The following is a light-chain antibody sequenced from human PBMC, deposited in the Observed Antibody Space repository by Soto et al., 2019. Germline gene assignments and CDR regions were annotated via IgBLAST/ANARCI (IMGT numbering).Light chain of an antibody. J-gene: IGKJ5*01. Sequence: EVVLTQSPVTLSLSPGERATLSCRASQSFRGLLAWYQQKPGQAPRLLISDAYNRATGIPPRFSGSGSGTDFTLTISTLEPEDPAVYYCQQRHMWPITFGQGTRLEIK. CDR3: QQRHMWPIT. V-gene: IGKV3-11*01. CDR1: QSFRGL. CDR2: DAY.